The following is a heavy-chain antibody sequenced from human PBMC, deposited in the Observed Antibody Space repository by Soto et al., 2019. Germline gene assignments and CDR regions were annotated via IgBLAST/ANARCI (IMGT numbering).Heavy chain of an antibody. D-gene: IGHD3-3*01. J-gene: IGHJ4*02. CDR2: LYYSGST. CDR3: AKNPPGNFGVVIILFDY. Sequence: SETLSLTCTVSCGSISSSSYYWGWIRQPPGKGLEWIGSLYYSGSTYYNPSLKSRVTISVDTSKNQFSLKLSSVTAADTAVYYCAKNPPGNFGVVIILFDYWGQGTLVTVSS. CDR1: CGSISSSSYY. V-gene: IGHV4-39*01.